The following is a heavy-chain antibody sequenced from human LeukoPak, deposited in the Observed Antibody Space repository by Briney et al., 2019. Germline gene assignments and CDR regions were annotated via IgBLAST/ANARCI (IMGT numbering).Heavy chain of an antibody. CDR3: ARELGHGDPRTSYFDY. CDR1: GASISSSNW. CDR2: IYQSGST. D-gene: IGHD4-17*01. V-gene: IGHV4-4*02. Sequence: SETLSLTCAVSGASISSSNWWSWVRPPPGKGLEWIGEIYQSGSTNYNPSLKSRVTISVDKSKNYFSLELRSVTAADTAVYYCARELGHGDPRTSYFDYWGQGTLVTVSS. J-gene: IGHJ4*02.